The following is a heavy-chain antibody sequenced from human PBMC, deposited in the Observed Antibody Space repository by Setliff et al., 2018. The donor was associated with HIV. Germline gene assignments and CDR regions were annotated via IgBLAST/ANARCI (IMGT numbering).Heavy chain of an antibody. CDR1: GFNFRDYY. D-gene: IGHD3-22*01. CDR3: ATQVNYDSSGYGYFQH. V-gene: IGHV3-11*03. J-gene: IGHJ1*01. CDR2: IAASSSSET. Sequence: GGSLRLSCAASGFNFRDYYMTWIRQAPGKGLEWVSYIAASSSSETDYAASVKGRFTVSRDHAKNSLYLRLNSLRVDDTAVDYCATQVNYDSSGYGYFQHWGQGTLVTVSS.